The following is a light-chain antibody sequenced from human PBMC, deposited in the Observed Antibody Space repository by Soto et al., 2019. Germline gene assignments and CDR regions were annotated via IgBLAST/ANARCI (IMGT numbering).Light chain of an antibody. V-gene: IGKV1-39*01. CDR1: QTVSSH. Sequence: DIQMTQSPSALSASVGDRVTITCRASQTVSSHLNWYQHKTGKAPKVLIYAASNLQSGVPSRFSGSGYGTDFTLTISSLQPEDIATYYCLQSFSTPYIFGQGTKLQIK. CDR2: AAS. J-gene: IGKJ2*01. CDR3: LQSFSTPYI.